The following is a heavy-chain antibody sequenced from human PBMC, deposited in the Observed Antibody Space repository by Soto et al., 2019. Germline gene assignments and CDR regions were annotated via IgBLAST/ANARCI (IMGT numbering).Heavy chain of an antibody. D-gene: IGHD2-21*01. CDR3: ARRVVECGGDCFWLDR. J-gene: IGHJ5*02. CDR2: IYPGDSDT. CDR1: AYTCSTRF. Sequence: GESLTISRKGSAYTCSTRFIPLLRHLHGDCLEWMVIIYPGDSDTRYSPSFQGQVTISADKSINTAYLQWSSLKASDTAMYYCARRVVECGGDCFWLDRWGQGTMVTTSS. V-gene: IGHV5-51*01.